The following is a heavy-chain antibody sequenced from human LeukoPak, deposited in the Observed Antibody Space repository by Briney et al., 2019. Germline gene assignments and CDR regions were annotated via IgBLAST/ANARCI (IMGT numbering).Heavy chain of an antibody. CDR2: IISDGSSR. V-gene: IGHV3-74*01. D-gene: IGHD6-13*01. CDR3: ARDRGAAALDI. J-gene: IGHJ3*02. CDR1: GFTFSSYW. Sequence: GGSLRLSCAASGFTFSSYWMHWVRQAPGKGLVWVSRIISDGSSRSYADSVKGRFTISRDSAKNTLHLQMNSLRAEDTAVYYCARDRGAAALDIWGQGTMVTVSS.